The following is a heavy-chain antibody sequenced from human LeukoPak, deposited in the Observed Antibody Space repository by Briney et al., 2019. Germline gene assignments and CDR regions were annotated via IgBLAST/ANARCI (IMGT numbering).Heavy chain of an antibody. J-gene: IGHJ6*03. Sequence: ASVKVSCKASGYTFTSYDINWVRQATGQGLEWMGWMNPNSGNTGYAQKFQGRVTITRNTSISTAYMELSSLRSEDTAVYYCARVAHYYGSGSYHPNYYYMDVWGKGTTVTVSS. CDR1: GYTFTSYD. CDR2: MNPNSGNT. V-gene: IGHV1-8*01. D-gene: IGHD3-10*01. CDR3: ARVAHYYGSGSYHPNYYYMDV.